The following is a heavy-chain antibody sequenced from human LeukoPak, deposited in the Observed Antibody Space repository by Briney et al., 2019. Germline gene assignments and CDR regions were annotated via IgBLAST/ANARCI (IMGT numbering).Heavy chain of an antibody. V-gene: IGHV1-2*02. CDR3: ARGSDSSSWYSPSDY. CDR1: GYTFTGYY. Sequence: GASVKVSCKASGYTFTGYYMHWVRQAPGQGPEWMGWINPNSGATNSAQKFQGRATMNRDTSISTAYMEPSRLRSDDTAVYYCARGSDSSSWYSPSDYWGQGTLVTVSS. D-gene: IGHD6-13*01. J-gene: IGHJ4*02. CDR2: INPNSGAT.